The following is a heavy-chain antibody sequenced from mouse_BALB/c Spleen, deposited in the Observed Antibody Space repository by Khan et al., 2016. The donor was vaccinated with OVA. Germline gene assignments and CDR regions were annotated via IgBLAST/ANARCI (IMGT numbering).Heavy chain of an antibody. V-gene: IGHV9-3-1*01. CDR2: INTYTGEP. CDR3: ARRKPYWDFDR. CDR1: GYTFTNYG. Sequence: QIQLVQSGPELKKPGETVKISCKASGYTFTNYGMNWVKQAPGKGLKWMGWINTYTGEPTYADDFKGRFAFSLETSASTAYLQINNLKNEDTAKYFCARRKPYWDFDRWGAGTTVTVSS. J-gene: IGHJ1*01.